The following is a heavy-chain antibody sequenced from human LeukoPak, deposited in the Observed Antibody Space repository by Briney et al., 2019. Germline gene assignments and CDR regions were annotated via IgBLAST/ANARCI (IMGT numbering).Heavy chain of an antibody. CDR3: ARGEFYYDL. Sequence: ASVKVSCKPSGYIFTSNSITWVRQASGQQLEWMGWISTFNGYTKYAQNLQGRITMTRGTSTRTVYFEMRNLRSDDTAVYFCARGEFYYDLWGQGTLVTVSS. V-gene: IGHV1-18*04. CDR1: GYIFTSNS. J-gene: IGHJ4*02. CDR2: ISTFNGYT. D-gene: IGHD3-16*01.